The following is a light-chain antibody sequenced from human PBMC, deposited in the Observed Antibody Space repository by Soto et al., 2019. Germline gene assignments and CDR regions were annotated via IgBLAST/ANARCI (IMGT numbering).Light chain of an antibody. CDR1: QSISSW. V-gene: IGKV1-5*01. CDR3: QQCHRYLT. J-gene: IGKJ1*01. CDR2: DAS. Sequence: IRIAPASSPPFATVGDRVTITFRASQSISSWLAWYQQKPGKAPKLLIYDASSLESGVPSRFSGSGSGTEFTLTISSLQPDDIATYYCQQCHRYLTFGQGTKVDIK.